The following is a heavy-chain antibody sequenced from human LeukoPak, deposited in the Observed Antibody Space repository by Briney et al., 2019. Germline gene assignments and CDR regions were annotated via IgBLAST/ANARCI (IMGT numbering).Heavy chain of an antibody. CDR2: IKEDGSEK. Sequence: GGSLRLSCAASGFIFNSYWMTWVRQAPGKGLEWVANIKEDGSEKYYLDSVKGRFTISRDDAKKSLYLQMNSLRAEDTAVYYCARGVQNFDYWGQGTLVTVSS. J-gene: IGHJ4*02. CDR3: ARGVQNFDY. V-gene: IGHV3-7*01. CDR1: GFIFNSYW.